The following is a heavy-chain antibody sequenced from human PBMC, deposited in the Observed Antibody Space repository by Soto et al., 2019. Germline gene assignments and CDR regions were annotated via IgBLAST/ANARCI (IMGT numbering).Heavy chain of an antibody. CDR1: GFTFSSYW. CDR3: ASHITMRTPYACDI. J-gene: IGHJ3*02. D-gene: IGHD3-22*01. CDR2: IKKDGSEK. V-gene: IGHV3-7*05. Sequence: EVQLVESGGGLVQPGGSLRLSGAASGFTFSSYWLSWVRQAPGKGLEWVANIKKDGSEKYYVDSVKGRFTISRDNAKNSLYLQINSLRAEDTAVYYCASHITMRTPYACDIWGEGTMVAFSS.